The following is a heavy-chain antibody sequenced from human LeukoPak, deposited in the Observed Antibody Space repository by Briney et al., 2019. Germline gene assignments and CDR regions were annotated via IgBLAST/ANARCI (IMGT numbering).Heavy chain of an antibody. Sequence: GGSLRLSCVASGFSFDDYAMHWVRQGPGKGLEWVSGISWHSATIDYADSVKGRFTISRDNAKNSLYLQMNSLRAEDTAVYYCARGGCAAAGCGMDVWGQGTTVTVSS. CDR2: ISWHSATI. CDR3: ARGGCAAAGCGMDV. CDR1: GFSFDDYA. V-gene: IGHV3-9*01. D-gene: IGHD6-13*01. J-gene: IGHJ6*02.